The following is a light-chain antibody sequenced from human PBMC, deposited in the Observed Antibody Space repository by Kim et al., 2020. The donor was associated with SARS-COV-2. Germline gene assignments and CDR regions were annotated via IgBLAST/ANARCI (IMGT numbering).Light chain of an antibody. J-gene: IGLJ3*02. CDR1: SLRSYY. Sequence: SSELTQDSAVSVALGQPVRITCQGDSLRSYYASWYQQKPGQAPVLVIYGKNNRPSGIPDRFSDSSPGTTASLTITGAQAEAEADCHCNSRDSSGNHLVFG. CDR2: GKN. V-gene: IGLV3-19*01. CDR3: NSRDSSGNHLV.